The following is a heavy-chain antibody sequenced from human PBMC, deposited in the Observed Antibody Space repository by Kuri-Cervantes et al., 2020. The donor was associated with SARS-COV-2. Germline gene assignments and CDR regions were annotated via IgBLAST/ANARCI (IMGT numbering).Heavy chain of an antibody. CDR2: INPSGGST. D-gene: IGHD1-26*01. Sequence: ASVKVSCKASGYTFTSYYMHWVRQAPGQGLEWMGIINPSGGSTSYAQKFQGRVTMTRDTSTSTVYMELSSLRSEDTAVYYCARGGSEYSGSPPDAFDIWGQGTMVTVSS. J-gene: IGHJ3*02. V-gene: IGHV1-46*01. CDR1: GYTFTSYY. CDR3: ARGGSEYSGSPPDAFDI.